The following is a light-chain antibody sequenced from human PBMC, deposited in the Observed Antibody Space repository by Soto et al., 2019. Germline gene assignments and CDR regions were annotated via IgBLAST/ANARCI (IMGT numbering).Light chain of an antibody. CDR2: INN. Sequence: QSVLTQPPSASGTPGQKVTISCSGSSSNIGSKTVNWYQQLPGTAPKLLIFINNQRPSRVPDRFSGSKSGTSASLAISGLQSDDEADYYCAAWDASLNGYVFGTGTKVTV. J-gene: IGLJ1*01. CDR1: SSNIGSKT. V-gene: IGLV1-44*01. CDR3: AAWDASLNGYV.